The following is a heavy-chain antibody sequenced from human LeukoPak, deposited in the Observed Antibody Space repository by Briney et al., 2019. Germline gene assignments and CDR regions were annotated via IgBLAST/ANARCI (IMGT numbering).Heavy chain of an antibody. CDR2: MSFDGSNK. CDR3: ARDPRRSSRTGYFDS. J-gene: IGHJ4*01. CDR1: GFTFNDYA. Sequence: PGRSLRLSCAASGFTFNDYAMHWVRQAPGQGLEWVAVMSFDGSNKYYADSVKGRFTISRDNSENTLFLQMNSLRPEDTALYYCARDPRRSSRTGYFDSWGHGILVTVSS. V-gene: IGHV3-30*04. D-gene: IGHD6-13*01.